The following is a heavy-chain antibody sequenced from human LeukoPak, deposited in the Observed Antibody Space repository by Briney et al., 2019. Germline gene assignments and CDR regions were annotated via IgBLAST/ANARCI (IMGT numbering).Heavy chain of an antibody. CDR3: ARGGADYDSSGYSFDY. Sequence: ASVKVSCKASGYTFTGYYMHWVRQAPGQGLEWMGWINPNSGGTNYAQKFQGRVTMTRDTSISTAYMELSRLRSDDTAVYYCARGGADYDSSGYSFDYWGQGTQVTVSS. CDR2: INPNSGGT. J-gene: IGHJ4*02. V-gene: IGHV1-2*02. D-gene: IGHD3-22*01. CDR1: GYTFTGYY.